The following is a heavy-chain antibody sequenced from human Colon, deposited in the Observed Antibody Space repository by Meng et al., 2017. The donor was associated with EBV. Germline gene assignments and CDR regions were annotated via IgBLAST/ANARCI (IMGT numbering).Heavy chain of an antibody. D-gene: IGHD2-15*01. J-gene: IGHJ4*02. CDR1: GDSFRSFTW. Sequence: QVQLMESGLDLVKPGATLSSSGGVSGDSFRSFTWWSWVRQPPREGLEGIGENYHGGSTNYNASLESRVTISGDKSKNKFSLHLTSVTAVDTAVYFCAREIRYLLLRFFDYWGQGILVTVSS. CDR2: NYHGGST. V-gene: IGHV4-4*01. CDR3: AREIRYLLLRFFDY.